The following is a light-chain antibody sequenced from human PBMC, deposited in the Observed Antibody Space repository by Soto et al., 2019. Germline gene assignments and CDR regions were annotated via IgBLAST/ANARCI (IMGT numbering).Light chain of an antibody. CDR2: DVS. CDR1: SSDVGGYNY. J-gene: IGLJ1*01. CDR3: QSYDSRLSGWV. Sequence: QSVLTQPRSVSGSPGQSVTISCTGTSSDVGGYNYVSWYQQHPGKAPKLMIYDVSKRPSGVPDRFSGSKSGNTASLTISGLQAEDEADYYCQSYDSRLSGWVFASGTKLTVL. V-gene: IGLV2-11*01.